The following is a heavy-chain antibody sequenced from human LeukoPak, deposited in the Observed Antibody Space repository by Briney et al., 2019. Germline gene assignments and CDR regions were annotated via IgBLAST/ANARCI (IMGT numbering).Heavy chain of an antibody. Sequence: GRSLRLSCAASGFTFSSYEMNWVRQAPGKGLEWVSYISSSGSTIYYADSVKGRFTISRDNAKNSLYLQMNSLRAEDTAVYYCARDGDYSRHYGRDVWGQGTTVTVSS. CDR2: ISSSGSTI. J-gene: IGHJ6*02. V-gene: IGHV3-48*03. CDR3: ARDGDYSRHYGRDV. D-gene: IGHD4-11*01. CDR1: GFTFSSYE.